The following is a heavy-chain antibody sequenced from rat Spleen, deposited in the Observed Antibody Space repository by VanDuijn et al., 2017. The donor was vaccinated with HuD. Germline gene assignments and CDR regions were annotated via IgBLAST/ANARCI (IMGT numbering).Heavy chain of an antibody. D-gene: IGHD1-4*01. V-gene: IGHV5-19*01. CDR2: ISPSGGNT. J-gene: IGHJ2*01. CDR3: ARRHFGYTDYFDY. Sequence: EVQLVESGGGLVQPGRSLKLSCAASGFTFSNYGTHWIRQAPTKGLEWVASISPSGGNTYYGDSVRGRFTISRDNAKNTLYLQMDSLRSEDTATYYCARRHFGYTDYFDYWGQGVMVTVSS. CDR1: GFTFSNYG.